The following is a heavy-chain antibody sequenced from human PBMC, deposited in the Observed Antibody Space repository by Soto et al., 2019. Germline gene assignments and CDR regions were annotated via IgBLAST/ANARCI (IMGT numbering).Heavy chain of an antibody. V-gene: IGHV3-21*01. D-gene: IGHD5-12*01. CDR1: GFNFNVYS. J-gene: IGHJ5*01. Sequence: GGSLRLSCAASGFNFNVYSMNWVRQAPGKGLEWISSISSSSNYIHYRDSVRGRFTISRDNAKNSLYLQLASLRVEDTAVYFCARDRGSEVFDSWGQGTLVTVSS. CDR3: ARDRGSEVFDS. CDR2: ISSSSNYI.